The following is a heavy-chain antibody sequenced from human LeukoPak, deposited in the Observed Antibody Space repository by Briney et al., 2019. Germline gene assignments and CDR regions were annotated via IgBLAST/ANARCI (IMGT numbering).Heavy chain of an antibody. CDR2: ISNSGST. CDR3: AGLVRRYALGY. D-gene: IGHD1-1*01. V-gene: IGHV4-59*01. CDR1: GDAINNFY. Sequence: PSETLSLTCTVSGDAINNFYWSWIRQAPGQGLEWIGYISNSGSTNYSPSLKSRVSISLDTSKNRFSLKLSSVTAADTALYYCAGLVRRYALGYWGQGTLVTVSS. J-gene: IGHJ4*02.